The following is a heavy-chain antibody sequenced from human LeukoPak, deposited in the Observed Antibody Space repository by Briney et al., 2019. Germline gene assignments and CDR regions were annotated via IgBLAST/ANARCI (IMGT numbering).Heavy chain of an antibody. CDR1: GFTFGDHY. Sequence: GGSLRLSCAASGFTFGDHYMGWVRQAPGKGLEWVGRTRNKAKSYTTEYAASVKGRFTISRDDSKNSLYLQMDSLKIEDTAMYYCARATSDSSGYYYFHYWGQGTLVTVSS. J-gene: IGHJ4*02. CDR2: TRNKAKSYTT. D-gene: IGHD3-22*01. V-gene: IGHV3-72*01. CDR3: ARATSDSSGYYYFHY.